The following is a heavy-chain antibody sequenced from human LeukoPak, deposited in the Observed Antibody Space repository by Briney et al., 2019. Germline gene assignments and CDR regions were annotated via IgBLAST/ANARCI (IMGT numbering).Heavy chain of an antibody. V-gene: IGHV4-4*07. CDR2: IYTSGST. J-gene: IGHJ4*02. CDR3: ASSRGYSNYYFDY. D-gene: IGHD4-11*01. Sequence: PETLSLTRTVSGGSISSYYWSWIRQPAGKGLEWIGRIYTSGSTNYNPSLKSRVTMSVDTSKNQFSLKLASVTAADTAVYYCASSRGYSNYYFDYWGQGTLVTVTS. CDR1: GGSISSYY.